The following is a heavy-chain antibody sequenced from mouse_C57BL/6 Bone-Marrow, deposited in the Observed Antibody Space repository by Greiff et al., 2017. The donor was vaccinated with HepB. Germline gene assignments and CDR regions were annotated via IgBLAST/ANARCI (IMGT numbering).Heavy chain of an antibody. CDR1: GYSFTSYY. V-gene: IGHV1-66*01. Sequence: QVQLQQSGPELVKPGASVKISCKASGYSFTSYYIHWVKQRPGQGLEWIGWIYPGSGNTTYNEKFKGKATLTADTSSSTAYTQLSSLTSEDSAVYYCARVRLRPWYFDVWGTGTTVTVSS. D-gene: IGHD2-4*01. CDR3: ARVRLRPWYFDV. CDR2: IYPGSGNT. J-gene: IGHJ1*03.